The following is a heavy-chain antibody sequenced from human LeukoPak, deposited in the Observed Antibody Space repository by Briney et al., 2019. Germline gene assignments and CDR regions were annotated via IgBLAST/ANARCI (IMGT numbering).Heavy chain of an antibody. D-gene: IGHD5-12*01. CDR2: INTNTGNP. J-gene: IGHJ4*02. CDR3: AREEAGGGYDKPTTPYFDY. CDR1: GYTFTSYS. Sequence: GASVKVSCKASGYTFTSYSMNWVRQVPGQGLEWMGYINTNTGNPTYAQGFTGRFVFSLDTSVSTAYLQISSLKAEDTAVYYCAREEAGGGYDKPTTPYFDYWGQGTLVTVSS. V-gene: IGHV7-4-1*02.